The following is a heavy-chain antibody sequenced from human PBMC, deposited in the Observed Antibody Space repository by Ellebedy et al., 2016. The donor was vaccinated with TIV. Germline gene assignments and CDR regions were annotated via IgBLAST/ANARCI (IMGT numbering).Heavy chain of an antibody. V-gene: IGHV3-23*01. CDR1: GFIISNYP. CDR2: ISGSGGAS. D-gene: IGHD3-10*01. CDR3: ARGDSRGGYRPHWFDP. J-gene: IGHJ5*02. Sequence: PGGSLRLSCAASGFIISNYPMHWVRQAPGKGLEWVSGISGSGGASNFADSVKGRFAISRDNSENTVYLQMNSLRVNDTGVYYCARGDSRGGYRPHWFDPWGQGTLVTVSS.